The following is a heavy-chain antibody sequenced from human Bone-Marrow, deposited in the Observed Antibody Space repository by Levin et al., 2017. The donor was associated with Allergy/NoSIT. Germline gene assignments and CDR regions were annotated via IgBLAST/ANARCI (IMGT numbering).Heavy chain of an antibody. CDR3: ARPYCNSTRCYLYYYGLDV. Sequence: GGSLRLSCAASGFTFSSSAMHWVRQAPGKGLEWVAVISSDGSKKYYAGSVRGRFTVSRDNSKNTLDLQTNSLRAEDTAVYYCARPYCNSTRCYLYYYGLDVWGQGTAVTVSS. CDR1: GFTFSSSA. J-gene: IGHJ6*02. D-gene: IGHD2-2*01. V-gene: IGHV3-30-3*01. CDR2: ISSDGSKK.